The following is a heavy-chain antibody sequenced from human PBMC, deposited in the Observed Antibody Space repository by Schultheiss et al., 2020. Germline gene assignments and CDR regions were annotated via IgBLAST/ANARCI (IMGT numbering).Heavy chain of an antibody. V-gene: IGHV3-21*01. CDR1: GFTVSSNY. CDR3: AILPFDTGYGVFIRDY. CDR2: TSGSGTST. Sequence: GGSLRLSCAASGFTVSSNYMSWVRQAPGKGLEWVSGTSGSGTSTYYADSVKGRFTISRDNAKNSLYLQMNSLRAEDTAVYYCAILPFDTGYGVFIRDYWGQGTLVTVSS. D-gene: IGHD4/OR15-4a*01. J-gene: IGHJ4*02.